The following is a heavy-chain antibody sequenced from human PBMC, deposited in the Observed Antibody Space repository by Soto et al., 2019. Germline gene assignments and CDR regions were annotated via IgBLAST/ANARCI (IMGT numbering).Heavy chain of an antibody. CDR1: GFTFSIYA. V-gene: IGHV3-64D*06. D-gene: IGHD5-18*01. Sequence: GGSLRLSCAASGFTFSIYAMHWVRQAPGKGLEYVSAISSNGGSTYYADSVKGRFTISRDNSKNTLYLQMSSLRAEDTAVYYCVQEYSYGDDAFDIWGQGTMVTVSS. CDR2: ISSNGGST. CDR3: VQEYSYGDDAFDI. J-gene: IGHJ3*02.